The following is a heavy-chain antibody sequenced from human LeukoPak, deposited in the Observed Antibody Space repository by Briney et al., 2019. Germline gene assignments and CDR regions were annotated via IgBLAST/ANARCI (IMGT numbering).Heavy chain of an antibody. V-gene: IGHV3-23*01. D-gene: IGHD5-24*01. CDR2: ISGSGGST. CDR1: GFTFSSYA. CDR3: AKDLTGWPGAFDI. J-gene: IGHJ3*02. Sequence: GGSLRLSCAASGFTFSSYAMSWVRQAPGKGLEWGSAISGSGGSTYYADSVKGRFTISSDNSKNTLYLQMNSLRAEDTAVYYCAKDLTGWPGAFDIWGQGTMVTVSS.